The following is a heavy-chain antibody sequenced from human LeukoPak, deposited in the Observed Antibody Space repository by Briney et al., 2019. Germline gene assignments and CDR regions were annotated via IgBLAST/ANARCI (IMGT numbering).Heavy chain of an antibody. V-gene: IGHV1-69*13. CDR3: AGLARDSSAYYKVRNNWFDP. CDR2: IIPIFRTA. J-gene: IGHJ5*02. Sequence: SLKVSSKAPGGTFTSYAISEVRHAPGQGLEWMGRIIPIFRTANDAQKFKGRVTMTADESTSTAYMELSIRRSEDTVVYYCAGLARDSSAYYKVRNNWFDPWGQGTLVTVSS. CDR1: GGTFTSYA. D-gene: IGHD3-22*01.